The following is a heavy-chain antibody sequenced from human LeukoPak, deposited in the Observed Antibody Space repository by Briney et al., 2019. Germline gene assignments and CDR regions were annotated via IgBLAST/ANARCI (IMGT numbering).Heavy chain of an antibody. Sequence: SETLSLTCAVYGGSFSGYYWSWIRQPPGKGLEWIGEINHSGSNNYNPSLKSRVTISVDTSKNQFSLKLSPVTAADTAVYYCARGRRGSYTRPTQLDYWGQGTLVTVSS. CDR1: GGSFSGYY. CDR3: ARGRRGSYTRPTQLDY. D-gene: IGHD1-14*01. J-gene: IGHJ4*02. CDR2: INHSGSN. V-gene: IGHV4-34*01.